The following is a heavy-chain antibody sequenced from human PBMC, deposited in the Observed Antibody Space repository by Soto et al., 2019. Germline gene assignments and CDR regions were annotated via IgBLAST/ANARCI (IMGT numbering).Heavy chain of an antibody. Sequence: EVHLVESGGGLVKPGGSLRLSCAAFGFTFRNAWMNWVRQAPGKGLEWVGRIKSEIEGGTIDYTAPVKGRFTISRNDSAGTLYLQMNSLKTEDTGVYYCTTDPDSILANGGYWGQGTQVTVSS. CDR2: IKSEIEGGTI. D-gene: IGHD2-8*02. CDR1: GFTFRNAW. CDR3: TTDPDSILANGGY. V-gene: IGHV3-15*07. J-gene: IGHJ4*02.